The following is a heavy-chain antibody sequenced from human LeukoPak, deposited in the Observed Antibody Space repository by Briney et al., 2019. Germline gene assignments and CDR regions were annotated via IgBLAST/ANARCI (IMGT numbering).Heavy chain of an antibody. CDR3: ARAKQETSSWYVAYSDY. CDR2: IRYDGSNK. Sequence: GGSLRLSCAASGFTFSSYGMHWVRQAPGKGLEWVAFIRYDGSNKYYADSVKGRFTISRDNSKNTLYLQMNSLRAEDTAVYYCARAKQETSSWYVAYSDYWGQGTLVTVSS. D-gene: IGHD6-13*01. J-gene: IGHJ4*02. CDR1: GFTFSSYG. V-gene: IGHV3-30*02.